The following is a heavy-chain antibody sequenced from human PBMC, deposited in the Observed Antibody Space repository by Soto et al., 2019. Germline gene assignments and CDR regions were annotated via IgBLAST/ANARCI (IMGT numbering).Heavy chain of an antibody. CDR2: ISSSSSYI. CDR3: ARDFHLEAFDI. J-gene: IGHJ3*02. CDR1: GFSFRRYS. Sequence: LRLSCAGSGFSFRRYSMNWFRQAPGKGLECVSSISSSSSYIYYADSVNGRFTISRDNAKNSLYLQMNSLRAEDTAVYYCARDFHLEAFDIWGQGTLVTVSS. V-gene: IGHV3-21*01.